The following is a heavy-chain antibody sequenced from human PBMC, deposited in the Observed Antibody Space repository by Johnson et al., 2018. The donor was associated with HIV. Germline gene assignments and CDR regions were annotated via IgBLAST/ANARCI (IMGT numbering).Heavy chain of an antibody. V-gene: IGHV3-30*03. CDR3: AVGIQLWFASEGDAFDI. CDR1: GFTVSSNY. D-gene: IGHD5-18*01. Sequence: QVQLVESGGGLIQPGGSLRLSCAASGFTVSSNYMSWVRQAPGKGLEWVAFISYDGGNKYYGASVKGRFTVSRDNSKNTLPLQMNSLRPEDTAVYYCAVGIQLWFASEGDAFDIWGQGTMVAVSP. CDR2: ISYDGGNK. J-gene: IGHJ3*02.